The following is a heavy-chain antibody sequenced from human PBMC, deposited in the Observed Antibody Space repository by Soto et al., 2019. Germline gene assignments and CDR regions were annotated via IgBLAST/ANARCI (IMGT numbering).Heavy chain of an antibody. CDR2: IYYSGST. CDR3: ARGRGIAVAATGY. V-gene: IGHV4-39*01. D-gene: IGHD6-19*01. J-gene: IGHJ4*02. CDR1: GGSISSSSYY. Sequence: SETLSLTCTVSGGSISSSSYYWGWIRQPPGKGLEWIGSIYYSGSTYYDPSLKSRVTISVDTSKNQFSLKLSSVTAADTAVYYCARGRGIAVAATGYWGQGTLVTVSS.